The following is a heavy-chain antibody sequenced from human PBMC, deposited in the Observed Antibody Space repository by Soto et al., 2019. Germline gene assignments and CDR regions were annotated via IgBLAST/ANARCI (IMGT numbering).Heavy chain of an antibody. D-gene: IGHD2-15*01. Sequence: ASVKVSCKASGYTFTSYAMHWVRQAPGQRLEWMGWINAGNGNTKYSQKFQGRVTITRDTSASTAYMELSSLRSEDTAVYYCAAGYGVPYCSGGSCYWPYFDYWGQGTLVTVSS. CDR2: INAGNGNT. J-gene: IGHJ4*02. CDR3: AAGYGVPYCSGGSCYWPYFDY. V-gene: IGHV1-3*01. CDR1: GYTFTSYA.